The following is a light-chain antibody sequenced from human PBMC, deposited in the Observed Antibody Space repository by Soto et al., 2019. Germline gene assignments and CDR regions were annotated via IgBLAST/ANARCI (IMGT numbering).Light chain of an antibody. CDR1: SSDVGGYNY. J-gene: IGLJ2*01. CDR3: SSYTRSSTLD. CDR2: DVS. Sequence: QSALTQPASVSGSPGQSITISCTGTSSDVGGYNYVSWYQQHPGKAPKLMMYDVSNRPSGVSNRFSGSKSGNTASLTISGLQAEDDADYYCSSYTRSSTLDFGRGTKRTV. V-gene: IGLV2-14*01.